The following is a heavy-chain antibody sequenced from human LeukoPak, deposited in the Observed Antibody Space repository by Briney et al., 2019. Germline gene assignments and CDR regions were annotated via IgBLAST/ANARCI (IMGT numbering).Heavy chain of an antibody. D-gene: IGHD1/OR15-1a*01. CDR3: TTSGIPGTSGPDY. V-gene: IGHV3-15*01. CDR2: IKAKTDGETT. CDR1: GFTFSSYW. J-gene: IGHJ4*02. Sequence: GGSLRLSCAASGFTFSSYWMSWVRQAPGKGLEWVGRIKAKTDGETTDYATSVKGRFSISRDDSESTLYLQMNSLKTDDTAFYYCTTSGIPGTSGPDYWGQGTLVLVSS.